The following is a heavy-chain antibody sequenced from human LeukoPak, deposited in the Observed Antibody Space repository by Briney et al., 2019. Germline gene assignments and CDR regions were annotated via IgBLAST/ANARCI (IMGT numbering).Heavy chain of an antibody. CDR1: GGSISSYY. D-gene: IGHD2-15*01. V-gene: IGHV4-59*01. J-gene: IGHJ6*02. CDR3: ARWRGYCSGGSCYSYYGMDV. Sequence: PSETLSLTCTVSGGSISSYYWSWIRQPPGKGLEWIGYTYYSGSTNYNPSLKSRVTISVVTSKNQFSLKLSSVTAADTAVYYCARWRGYCSGGSCYSYYGMDVWGQGTTVTVSS. CDR2: TYYSGST.